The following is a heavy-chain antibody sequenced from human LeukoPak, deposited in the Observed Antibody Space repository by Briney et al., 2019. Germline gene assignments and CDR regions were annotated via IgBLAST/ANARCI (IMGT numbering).Heavy chain of an antibody. Sequence: SETLSLTCTVSGGSISSGDYYWSWIRQPPGKGLEWIGYIYYSGSTYYNPFLKSRVTISVDTSKNQFSLKLSSVTAADTAVYYCARIVEMATTFDYWGQGTLVTVSS. V-gene: IGHV4-30-4*01. CDR2: IYYSGST. J-gene: IGHJ4*02. D-gene: IGHD5-24*01. CDR1: GGSISSGDYY. CDR3: ARIVEMATTFDY.